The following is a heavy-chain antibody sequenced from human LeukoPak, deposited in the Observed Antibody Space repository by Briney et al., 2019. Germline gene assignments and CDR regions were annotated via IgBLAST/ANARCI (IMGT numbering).Heavy chain of an antibody. D-gene: IGHD6-6*01. V-gene: IGHV1-18*01. CDR2: ISAYNGNT. CDR3: ARDLEYSSSSEWGY. CDR1: GYTFTSYG. J-gene: IGHJ4*02. Sequence: ASVKVSCKASGYTFTSYGISWVRQAPGQGLEWMGWISAYNGNTNYAQKLQGRVTMTTDTSTSTAYMELRSLRSDDTAVYYCARDLEYSSSSEWGYWGQGTLVTVSS.